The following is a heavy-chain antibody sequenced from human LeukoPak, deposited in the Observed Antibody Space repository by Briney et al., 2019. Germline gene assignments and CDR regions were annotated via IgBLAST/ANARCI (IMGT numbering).Heavy chain of an antibody. CDR1: GFTFDDSA. CDR3: AKKRPRSPNSDWYFDL. J-gene: IGHJ2*01. Sequence: GGSLRLSCAASGFTFDDSAMQWVRQTPGKGLEWVSAISASGGDTYYADSVRGRFTISRDNSKNTLYLQMNSLRAEDTAVYYCAKKRPRSPNSDWYFDLWGRGTLVTVSS. CDR2: ISASGGDT. D-gene: IGHD4-23*01. V-gene: IGHV3-23*01.